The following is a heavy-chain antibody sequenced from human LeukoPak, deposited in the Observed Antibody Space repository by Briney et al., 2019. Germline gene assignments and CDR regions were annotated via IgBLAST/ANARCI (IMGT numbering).Heavy chain of an antibody. CDR1: GYSFTSYW. CDR2: IYPGDSDT. CDR3: ARSLAARRGGYMDV. V-gene: IGHV5-51*04. J-gene: IGHJ6*03. D-gene: IGHD6-6*01. Sequence: GESLKISCKGSGYSFTSYWIGWVRQMPGKGLEWMGIIYPGDSDTRYSPSFQGQVTISADKPIGTAYLQWCSLKASDTAMYYCARSLAARRGGYMDVWGKGTTLTVSS.